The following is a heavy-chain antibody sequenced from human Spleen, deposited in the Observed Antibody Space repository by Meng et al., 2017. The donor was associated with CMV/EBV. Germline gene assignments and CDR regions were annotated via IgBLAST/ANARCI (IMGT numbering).Heavy chain of an antibody. CDR2: INHSGST. CDR3: ARGRYCSGGSCYLFDY. J-gene: IGHJ4*02. D-gene: IGHD2-15*01. CDR1: GGSFSGYF. V-gene: IGHV4-34*01. Sequence: GSLRLSCAVYGGSFSGYFWSWIRQPPGKGLRGIGEINHSGSTNYNPSLKSRVTISVDTSKNQFSLTLSSVTAADTAVYYCARGRYCSGGSCYLFDYWGQGTLVTVSS.